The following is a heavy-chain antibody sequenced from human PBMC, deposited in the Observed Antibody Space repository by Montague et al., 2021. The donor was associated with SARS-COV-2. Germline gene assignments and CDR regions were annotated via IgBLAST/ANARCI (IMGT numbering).Heavy chain of an antibody. J-gene: IGHJ5*02. V-gene: IGHV4-61*02. CDR1: IGSISSGSYY. D-gene: IGHD6-25*01. CDR2: IYTSGST. CDR3: ARDGYSSGWNGLHWFDP. Sequence: TLSLTCTVSIGSISSGSYYWSWIRQPAGKGLEWIGRIYTSGSTNYNPSLKSRVTISVDTSKNQFSLKPSSATAADTAVYYCARDGYSSGWNGLHWFDPWGQGTLVTVSS.